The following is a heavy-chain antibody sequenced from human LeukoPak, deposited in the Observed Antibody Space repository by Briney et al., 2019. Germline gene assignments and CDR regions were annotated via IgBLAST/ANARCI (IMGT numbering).Heavy chain of an antibody. CDR2: ISDTSSNR. CDR1: GLTFSHYS. Sequence: GGSLRLSCAVSGLTFSHYSMNWVRQAPGKGLQWVSYISDTSSNRYYADSVKGRFTISRDNAKNLLYLQMNSLRAEDTAVYYCARDFRFLEDYWGQGTLVTVSS. V-gene: IGHV3-48*01. J-gene: IGHJ4*02. D-gene: IGHD3-3*01. CDR3: ARDFRFLEDY.